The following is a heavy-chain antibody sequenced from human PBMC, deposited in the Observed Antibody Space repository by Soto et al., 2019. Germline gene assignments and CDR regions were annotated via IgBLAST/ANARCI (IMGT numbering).Heavy chain of an antibody. Sequence: QVQLQESGPGLVKPSQTLSLTCTVSGGSISSGGYYWSWIRQHPGKGLEWIGYISYSGSTCYNPSRKSRVTISVDTSKNQFSLKLSSVTAADTAVYYSARDEGGTTAIGGWGQGTLVTVSS. J-gene: IGHJ4*02. CDR3: ARDEGGTTAIGG. D-gene: IGHD1-26*01. CDR1: GGSISSGGYY. CDR2: ISYSGST. V-gene: IGHV4-31*03.